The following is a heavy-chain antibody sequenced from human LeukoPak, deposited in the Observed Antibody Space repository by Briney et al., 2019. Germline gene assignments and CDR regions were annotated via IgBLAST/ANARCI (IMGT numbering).Heavy chain of an antibody. D-gene: IGHD6-19*01. J-gene: IGHJ5*02. CDR1: GGSFSGYY. CDR3: ARAPISSGWYGTGDWFDP. Sequence: SETLSLTCAVYGGSFSGYYWSWIRQPPGKGLEWIGEINHSGSTNYNPSLKSRVTISVDTSKSQFSLKLSSVTAADTAVYYCARAPISSGWYGTGDWFDPWGQGTLVTVSS. V-gene: IGHV4-34*01. CDR2: INHSGST.